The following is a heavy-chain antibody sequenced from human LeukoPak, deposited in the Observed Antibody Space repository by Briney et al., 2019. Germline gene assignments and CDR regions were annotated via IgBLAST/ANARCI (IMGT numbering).Heavy chain of an antibody. CDR3: AKDLVTGSLDY. D-gene: IGHD3-10*01. CDR1: GFTFSSYA. J-gene: IGHJ4*02. Sequence: GGSLRLSCAASGFTFSSYAMTWVRQAPGKGLEWVSSISGSGGSRNYADSVKGRFTISRDNSKNTLYLQMTSLRAEDTAVYYCAKDLVTGSLDYWGQGTRVTVSS. V-gene: IGHV3-23*01. CDR2: ISGSGGSR.